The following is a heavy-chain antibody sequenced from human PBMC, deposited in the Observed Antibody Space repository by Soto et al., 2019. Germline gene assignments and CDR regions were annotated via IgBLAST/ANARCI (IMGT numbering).Heavy chain of an antibody. CDR1: GYAFTTYG. V-gene: IGHV1-18*01. J-gene: IGHJ4*02. CDR3: ARGRYGDY. D-gene: IGHD1-1*01. CDR2: ISAHNGNT. Sequence: QVHLVQSGAEVKKPGASVKVSCQGSGYAFTTYGITWVRQAPGQGLEWMEWISAHNGNTNYAQKLQGRVTVTRDTSMSTAYMELRSLRYDDTAVYYCARGRYGDYWGQGALVTVSS.